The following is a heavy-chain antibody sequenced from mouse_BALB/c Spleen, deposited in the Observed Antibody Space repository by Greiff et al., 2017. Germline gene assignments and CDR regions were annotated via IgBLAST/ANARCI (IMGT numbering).Heavy chain of an antibody. CDR1: GFTFSSYA. CDR2: ISSGGSYT. J-gene: IGHJ4*01. CDR3: ARQEASTGYYYAMDY. V-gene: IGHV5-9-3*01. Sequence: EVKLMESGGGLVKPGGSLKLSCAASGFTFSSYAMSWVRQTPEKRLEWVATISSGGSYTYYPDSVKGRFTISRDNAKNTLYLQMSSLRSEDTAMYYCARQEASTGYYYAMDYWGQGTSVTVAS. D-gene: IGHD1-1*01.